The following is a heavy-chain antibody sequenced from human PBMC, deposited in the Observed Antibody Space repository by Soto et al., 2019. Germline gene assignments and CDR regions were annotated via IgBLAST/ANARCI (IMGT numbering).Heavy chain of an antibody. J-gene: IGHJ6*02. CDR1: VGPLHDHY. D-gene: IGHD2-21*01. CDR2: VHDSWGS. CDR3: AASCVGCGGFNYYGMDV. Sequence: SETLSLPFSVYVGPLHDHYLRWIRQPPRKGLEWIGYVHDSWGSHYNPSLKSRVAISLDTSKSQFSLKLTSVTATDTAVYYCAASCVGCGGFNYYGMDVWGQGTTVTVSS. V-gene: IGHV4-59*08.